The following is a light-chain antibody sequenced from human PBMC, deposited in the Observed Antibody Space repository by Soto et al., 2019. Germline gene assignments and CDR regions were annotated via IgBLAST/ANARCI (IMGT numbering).Light chain of an antibody. Sequence: QSVLTQPASLSGSPAQSITISCTGTSSDIGAYDYVSWFQQHPGKAPKLMISEVNNRPSGVSSRFSGAKSGNTASLTISGLQAEDEADYYCSSYSSSTTLWVFGGGTKLTVL. CDR1: SSDIGAYDY. J-gene: IGLJ3*02. CDR3: SSYSSSTTLWV. V-gene: IGLV2-14*01. CDR2: EVN.